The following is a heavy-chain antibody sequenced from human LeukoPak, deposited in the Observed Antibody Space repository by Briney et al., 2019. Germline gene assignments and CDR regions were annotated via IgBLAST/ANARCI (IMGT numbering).Heavy chain of an antibody. D-gene: IGHD6-19*01. V-gene: IGHV6-1*01. Sequence: SQTLSLTCAISGDSVSRNSAAWNWIRQYPSRGLEWLGRTYYRSKWYNDYALSVKSRISINPDTSKKQFSLQLNSVTPEDTAVYYCARSYSSGWDFESWGQGTLVTVSS. J-gene: IGHJ4*02. CDR3: ARSYSSGWDFES. CDR2: TYYRSKWYN. CDR1: GDSVSRNSAA.